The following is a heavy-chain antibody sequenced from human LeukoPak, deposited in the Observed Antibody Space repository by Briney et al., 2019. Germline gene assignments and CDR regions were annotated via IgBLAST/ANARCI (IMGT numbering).Heavy chain of an antibody. J-gene: IGHJ4*02. V-gene: IGHV4-38-2*01. CDR2: LYHSDSA. Sequence: SETLSLTRAVSGYSISNGYYWVWIRQPPGRGLEWIGSLYHSDSAYYNTSLRSRVSMSVDTSKNQFSLTLSFVTAADTAVYYCARVRWGSFDYWGQGTLVTVSS. CDR3: ARVRWGSFDY. D-gene: IGHD1-26*01. CDR1: GYSISNGYY.